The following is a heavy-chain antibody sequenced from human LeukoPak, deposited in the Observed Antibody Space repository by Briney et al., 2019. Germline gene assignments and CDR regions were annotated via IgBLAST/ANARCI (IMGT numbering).Heavy chain of an antibody. CDR3: ARVWSRIVGATTSSHY. D-gene: IGHD1-26*01. CDR2: IYSGGST. J-gene: IGHJ4*02. Sequence: PGGSLRLSCAASGFTFSSYWMHWVRQAPGKGLEWVSLIYSGGSTYYADSVKGRFTISRDNSKNTLYLQMNSLRAEDTAVYYCARVWSRIVGATTSSHYWGQGTLVTVSS. CDR1: GFTFSSYW. V-gene: IGHV3-53*01.